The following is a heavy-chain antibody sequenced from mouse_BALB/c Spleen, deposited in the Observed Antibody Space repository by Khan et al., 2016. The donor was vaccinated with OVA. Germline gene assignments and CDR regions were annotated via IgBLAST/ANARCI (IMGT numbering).Heavy chain of an antibody. J-gene: IGHJ3*01. D-gene: IGHD2-3*01. Sequence: VQLQQSGAELVRPGALVNLSCKASGFNIKDYYMHWVKQRPEKGLEWIGWIDPEHGNTIYDPKFQGKASITSEKSSNTAYMQLSRLQSEDTAVDYFASDGYSPWFAYWGQGTLVTVSA. CDR2: IDPEHGNT. CDR1: GFNIKDYY. V-gene: IGHV14-1*02. CDR3: ASDGYSPWFAY.